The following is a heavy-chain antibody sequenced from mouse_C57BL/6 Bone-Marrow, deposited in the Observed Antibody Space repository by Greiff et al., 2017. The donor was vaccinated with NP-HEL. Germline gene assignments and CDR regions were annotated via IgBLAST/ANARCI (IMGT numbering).Heavy chain of an antibody. CDR2: IYPSDSET. D-gene: IGHD1-1*01. V-gene: IGHV1-61*01. J-gene: IGHJ4*01. CDR3: ARDYGFYAMDY. Sequence: VQLQQSGAELVRPGSSVKLSCKASGYTFTSYWMDWVKQRPGQGLEWIGNIYPSDSETHYNQKFKDKATLTVDKSSSTAYMQLSSLTSEDSAVYYCARDYGFYAMDYWGQGTSVTVSS. CDR1: GYTFTSYW.